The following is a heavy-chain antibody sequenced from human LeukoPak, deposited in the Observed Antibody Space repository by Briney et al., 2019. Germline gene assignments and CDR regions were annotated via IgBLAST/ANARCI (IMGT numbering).Heavy chain of an antibody. CDR1: GGSFSGYY. J-gene: IGHJ4*02. CDR2: INHSGST. Sequence: PSETLSLTCTVYGGSFSGYYWSWIRQPPGKGLEWIGEINHSGSTNYNPSLKSRVTISVDTSKNQFSLKLSSVTAADTAVYYCARGVTFDYWGQGTLVTVSS. D-gene: IGHD2-21*02. CDR3: ARGVTFDY. V-gene: IGHV4-34*01.